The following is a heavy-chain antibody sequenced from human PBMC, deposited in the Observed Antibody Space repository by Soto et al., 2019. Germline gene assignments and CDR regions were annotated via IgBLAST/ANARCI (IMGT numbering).Heavy chain of an antibody. V-gene: IGHV3-21*01. CDR2: ISSSSSYI. D-gene: IGHD3-10*01. Sequence: EVQLVESGGGLVKPGGPLRLSCAASGFTFSSYSMNWVRQAPGKGLEWVSSISSSSSYIYYADSVKGRFTISRDNAKNSLYLQMNSLRAEDTAVYYCARDETYGSGRSMVLYYYYYMDVWGKGTTVTVSS. J-gene: IGHJ6*03. CDR1: GFTFSSYS. CDR3: ARDETYGSGRSMVLYYYYYMDV.